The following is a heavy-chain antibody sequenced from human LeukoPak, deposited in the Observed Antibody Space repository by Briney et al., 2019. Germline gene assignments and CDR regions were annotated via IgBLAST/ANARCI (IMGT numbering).Heavy chain of an antibody. CDR2: INHSGST. V-gene: IGHV4-34*01. Sequence: SETLSLTCAVYGGSFSGYYWSWIRQPPGKGLEWIGEINHSGSTNYNPSLKSRVTISVDTSKNQFSLKLSSVTAADTAVYYCARASGPGAFGYWGQGTLATVSS. J-gene: IGHJ4*02. CDR1: GGSFSGYY. CDR3: ARASGPGAFGY. D-gene: IGHD3-10*01.